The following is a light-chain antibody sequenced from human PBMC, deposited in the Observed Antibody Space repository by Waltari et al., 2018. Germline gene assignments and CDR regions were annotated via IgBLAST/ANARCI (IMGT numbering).Light chain of an antibody. J-gene: IGKJ2*01. V-gene: IGKV3-15*01. CDR2: GAF. Sequence: IVMTQSPATLSVSPVERATISCWASQSVNSNLAWYQHKHGPAPRILIDGAFTRATGIPASFSGSGSGTEFTLTISSLQSEDFAVYFCQQYDNWPEYSFGQGTKLEI. CDR1: QSVNSN. CDR3: QQYDNWPEYS.